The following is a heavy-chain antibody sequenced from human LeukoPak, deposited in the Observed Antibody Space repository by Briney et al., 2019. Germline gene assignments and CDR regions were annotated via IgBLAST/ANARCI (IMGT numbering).Heavy chain of an antibody. Sequence: GESLKISCAASGFSISHYYMTWVRQTPGKGLDWVSVIYTGGGTNYGDSVKGRFTISRDNSKNTLYLQMNSLRADDTAIYYCARGQAYCGADCYSDWGQGTLVTVSS. CDR2: IYTGGGT. CDR1: GFSISHYY. CDR3: ARGQAYCGADCYSD. D-gene: IGHD2-21*02. V-gene: IGHV3-66*01. J-gene: IGHJ4*02.